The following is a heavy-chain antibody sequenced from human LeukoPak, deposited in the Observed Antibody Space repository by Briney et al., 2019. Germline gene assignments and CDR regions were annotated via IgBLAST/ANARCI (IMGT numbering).Heavy chain of an antibody. Sequence: GGSLRLSCAASGFTVSSNYMSWVRQAPGKGLEWVSSIYIGGSTYYADSVKGRFTISRDNPNNTLYLQMNSLRAEDTAVYYCAKDGVGATTNFFDYWGQGTLVTVSS. CDR1: GFTVSSNY. V-gene: IGHV3-66*01. CDR2: IYIGGST. CDR3: AKDGVGATTNFFDY. D-gene: IGHD1-26*01. J-gene: IGHJ4*02.